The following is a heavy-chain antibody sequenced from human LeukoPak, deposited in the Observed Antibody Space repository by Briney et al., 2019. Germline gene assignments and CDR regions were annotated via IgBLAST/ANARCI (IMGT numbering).Heavy chain of an antibody. J-gene: IGHJ4*02. CDR2: INPNSGGT. CDR3: ARPNTCTTTTCYEFAY. D-gene: IGHD2-2*01. Sequence: ASVKVSCKASGYTFTGYYMHWVRQAPGQGLEWMGWINPNSGGTNYAQKFQGRVTMTRDTSISTAYMELSRLRSDDTAVYYCARPNTCTTTTCYEFAYWGQGTLVTVSS. V-gene: IGHV1-2*02. CDR1: GYTFTGYY.